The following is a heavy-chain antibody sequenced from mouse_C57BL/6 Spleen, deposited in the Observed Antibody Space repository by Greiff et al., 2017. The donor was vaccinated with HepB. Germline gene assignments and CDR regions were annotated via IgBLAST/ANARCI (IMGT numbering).Heavy chain of an antibody. J-gene: IGHJ1*03. CDR1: GYTFTDYY. CDR3: ARGDGYYVRYWYFDV. D-gene: IGHD2-3*01. V-gene: IGHV1-26*01. Sequence: EVQLQQSGPELVKPGASVKISCKASGYTFTDYYMNWVKQSHGKSLEWIGDINPNNGGTSYNQKFKGKATLTVDKSSSTAYMELRSLTSEDSAVYYCARGDGYYVRYWYFDVWGTGTTVTVSS. CDR2: INPNNGGT.